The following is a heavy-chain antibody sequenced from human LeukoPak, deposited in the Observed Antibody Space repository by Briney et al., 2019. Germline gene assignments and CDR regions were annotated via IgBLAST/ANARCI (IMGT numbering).Heavy chain of an antibody. Sequence: SETLSLTCTVSGGSISSSSHYWGWIRQPPGKGLEWLGTISYNGMTSYNPSLKSRVTIPVDTSKNQFSLKLSSLTAADTAVYYCARLDFWSGYFPIWGLGTLVTVSS. D-gene: IGHD3-3*01. V-gene: IGHV4-39*01. J-gene: IGHJ4*02. CDR3: ARLDFWSGYFPI. CDR2: ISYNGMT. CDR1: GGSISSSSHY.